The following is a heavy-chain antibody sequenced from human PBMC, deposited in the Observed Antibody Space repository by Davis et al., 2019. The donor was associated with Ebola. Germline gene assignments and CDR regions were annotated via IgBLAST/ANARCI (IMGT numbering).Heavy chain of an antibody. CDR2: ISYDGSNK. D-gene: IGHD3-9*01. CDR1: GFTFSSYA. J-gene: IGHJ6*04. V-gene: IGHV3-30-3*01. Sequence: GESLKISCAASGFTFSSYAMHWVRQAPGKGLEWVAVISYDGSNKYYADSVKGRFTISRDNSKNTLYLQMNSLRAEDTAVYYCARDQPLDWSNYGMDVWGKGTTVTVSS. CDR3: ARDQPLDWSNYGMDV.